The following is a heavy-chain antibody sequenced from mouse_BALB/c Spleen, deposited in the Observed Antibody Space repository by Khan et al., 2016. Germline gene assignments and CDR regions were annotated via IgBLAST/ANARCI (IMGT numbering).Heavy chain of an antibody. CDR1: GYSITSDYA. CDR3: ARVDYDRGYFDY. Sequence: EVQLQESGPGLVKPSQSLSLTCTVTGYSITSDYAWNWIRQFPGNKLEWMGYITSSGSTSYNPSLKSRISITRDTSKNQFFLQLNSVTTEDTATYYCARVDYDRGYFDYWGQGTTLTVSS. CDR2: ITSSGST. J-gene: IGHJ2*01. D-gene: IGHD2-4*01. V-gene: IGHV3-2*02.